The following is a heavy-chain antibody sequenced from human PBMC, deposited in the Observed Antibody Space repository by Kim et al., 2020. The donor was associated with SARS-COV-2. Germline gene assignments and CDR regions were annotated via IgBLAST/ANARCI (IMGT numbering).Heavy chain of an antibody. J-gene: IGHJ4*02. CDR1: GHSISSGDSY. D-gene: IGHD6-19*01. V-gene: IGHV4-38-2*02. Sequence: SETLSLTCTVSGHSISSGDSYWGWIRHPPGKELEWIASVYQSGATYYNPSLKSRVTISVDTSKNQFSLNLNSVTAADTAFYYCARGNPSFSSGAVESWGQGTLVTVSS. CDR2: VYQSGAT. CDR3: ARGNPSFSSGAVES.